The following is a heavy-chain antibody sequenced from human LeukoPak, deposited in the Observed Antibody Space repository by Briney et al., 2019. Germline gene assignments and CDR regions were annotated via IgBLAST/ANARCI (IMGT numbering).Heavy chain of an antibody. CDR2: IYYSGST. CDR3: ARGTMVDPFDY. Sequence: PSETLSLTCTVSGGSISSYYWSWIRRPPGKGLEWIGYIYYSGSTNYNPSLKSRVTISVDTSKNQFSLKLSSVTAADTAVYYCARGTMVDPFDYWGQGTLVTVSS. CDR1: GGSISSYY. V-gene: IGHV4-59*01. D-gene: IGHD4/OR15-4a*01. J-gene: IGHJ4*02.